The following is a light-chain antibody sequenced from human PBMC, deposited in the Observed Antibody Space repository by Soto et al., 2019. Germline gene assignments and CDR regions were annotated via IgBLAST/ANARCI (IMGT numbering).Light chain of an antibody. Sequence: QSVLTQPPSASGSRGQSVTISCTGTSSDVGGYNSVSWYQHHPGKAPKLMIYEVSKRPSGVPDRFSGSKSANTASLTVSGLLAEDEADYYCSSYAGSNNYVFGTGTKVTVL. CDR1: SSDVGGYNS. CDR2: EVS. CDR3: SSYAGSNNYV. J-gene: IGLJ1*01. V-gene: IGLV2-8*01.